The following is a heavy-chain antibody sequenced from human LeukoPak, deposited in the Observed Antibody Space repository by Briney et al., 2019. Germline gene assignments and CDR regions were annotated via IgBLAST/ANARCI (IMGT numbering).Heavy chain of an antibody. CDR1: GGSISSGSYY. CDR3: ASELATWGNGAFDI. D-gene: IGHD1-26*01. V-gene: IGHV4-61*02. J-gene: IGHJ3*02. CDR2: IYTSGST. Sequence: SESLSLTCTVCGGSISSGSYYWRWIRQPAGKGLEWIGRIYTSGSTNYNPSLKSRVTISVDTSKNQFSLKLSSVTATDTAVYFCASELATWGNGAFDIWGPGTMVTVSS.